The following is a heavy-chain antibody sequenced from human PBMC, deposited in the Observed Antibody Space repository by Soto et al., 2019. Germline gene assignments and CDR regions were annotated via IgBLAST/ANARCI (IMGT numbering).Heavy chain of an antibody. V-gene: IGHV4-34*01. CDR1: GGSFSGYY. J-gene: IGHJ4*02. D-gene: IGHD3-9*01. CDR2: INHSGST. CDR3: ARGGPHLLRYFDWSPFDY. Sequence: QVQLQQWGAGLLKPSETLSLTCAVYGGSFSGYYWSWIRQPPGKGLEWIGEINHSGSTNYNPSLKSRVTISVGTAKNQLSLTLSSVTAADTAVYYRARGGPHLLRYFDWSPFDYWGQVTLVTVSS.